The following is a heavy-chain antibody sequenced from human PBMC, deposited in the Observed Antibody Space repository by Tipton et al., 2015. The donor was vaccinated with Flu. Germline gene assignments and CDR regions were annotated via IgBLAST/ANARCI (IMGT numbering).Heavy chain of an antibody. CDR1: GGSITITNW. J-gene: IGHJ4*02. Sequence: TLSLTCAVSGGSITITNWWSWVRQPPGKGLEWIGEIYHSGSTNYNPSLKSRVTISVDKSKNQFSLKLNSVTAADTAVYYCARETRGGRYNFNSGAKGSLGYWGQGTLVTVSS. CDR2: IYHSGST. CDR3: ARETRGGRYNFNSGAKGSLGY. V-gene: IGHV4-4*02. D-gene: IGHD4/OR15-4a*01.